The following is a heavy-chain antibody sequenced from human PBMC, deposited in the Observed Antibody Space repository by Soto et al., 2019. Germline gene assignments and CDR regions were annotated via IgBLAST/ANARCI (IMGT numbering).Heavy chain of an antibody. CDR2: INPNSGGT. CDR3: ARGQGEYYDSSGYTSPEGYYYYGMDV. D-gene: IGHD3-22*01. CDR1: GYTFTGYY. J-gene: IGHJ6*02. Sequence: ASVKVSCKASGYTFTGYYMHWVRQAPGQGLEWMGWINPNSGGTNYAQKFQGRVTMTRDTSISTAYMELSRLRSDDTAVYYCARGQGEYYDSSGYTSPEGYYYYGMDVCGQGTTVTVS. V-gene: IGHV1-2*02.